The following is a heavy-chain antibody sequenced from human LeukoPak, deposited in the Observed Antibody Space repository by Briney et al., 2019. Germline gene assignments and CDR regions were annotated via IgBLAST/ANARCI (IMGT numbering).Heavy chain of an antibody. CDR1: GGSFSGYY. Sequence: SEALSLTCAVYGGSFSGYYWSWIRQPPGKGLEWIGEINHSGSTNYNPSLKSRVTISADTSKEQVSLKLSSVTAADTAVYYCARHNQAVTGTLDSWGQGILVTVSS. D-gene: IGHD1-1*01. J-gene: IGHJ5*01. CDR3: ARHNQAVTGTLDS. CDR2: INHSGST. V-gene: IGHV4-34*01.